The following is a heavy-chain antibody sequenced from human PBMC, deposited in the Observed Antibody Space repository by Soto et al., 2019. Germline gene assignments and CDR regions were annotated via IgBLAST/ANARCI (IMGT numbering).Heavy chain of an antibody. CDR2: IFYSGST. CDR1: GGSISSSGHY. D-gene: IGHD6-19*01. Sequence: SETLSLTCSVSGGSISSSGHYWGWIRQPPGKGLEWIGNIFYSGSTYYNPSLKSRITISVDTSKNQFSLKLSSVTAADTAAYYCARRVAGHYYMDVWGKGTTVTVSS. V-gene: IGHV4-39*01. J-gene: IGHJ6*03. CDR3: ARRVAGHYYMDV.